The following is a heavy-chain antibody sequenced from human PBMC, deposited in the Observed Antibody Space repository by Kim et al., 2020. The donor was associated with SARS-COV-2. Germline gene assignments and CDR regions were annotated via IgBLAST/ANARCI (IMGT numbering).Heavy chain of an antibody. Sequence: GSLRLSCVGSGFAFNTYGLTWVRQAPGKGLEWVSSISTRGNTHYADSVKGRCTISRDNSKKTLYLQINSLRVDDTAVYYCANLGVSGTTSGYWGQGTLVTVSS. CDR3: ANLGVSGTTSGY. J-gene: IGHJ4*02. CDR2: ISTRGNT. V-gene: IGHV3-23*05. D-gene: IGHD1-20*01. CDR1: GFAFNTYG.